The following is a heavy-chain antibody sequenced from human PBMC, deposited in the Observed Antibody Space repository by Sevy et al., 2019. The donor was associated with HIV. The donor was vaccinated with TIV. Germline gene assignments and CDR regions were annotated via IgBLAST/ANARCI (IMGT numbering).Heavy chain of an antibody. D-gene: IGHD2-15*01. CDR2: IYSGGST. CDR1: GFTVSSNY. Sequence: GGSLRLSCAASGFTVSSNYMSWVRQAPGKGLEWVSVIYSGGSTYYVDSVKGRFTISRDNSKNTLYLQMNSLRAEDTAVYYCARAGGGGGYCSGGSCYGAYYYYYMDVWGKGTTVTVSS. V-gene: IGHV3-53*01. J-gene: IGHJ6*03. CDR3: ARAGGGGGYCSGGSCYGAYYYYYMDV.